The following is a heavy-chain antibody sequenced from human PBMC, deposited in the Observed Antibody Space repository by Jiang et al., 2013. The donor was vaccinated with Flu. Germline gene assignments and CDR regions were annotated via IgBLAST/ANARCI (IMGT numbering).Heavy chain of an antibody. V-gene: IGHV4-34*01. D-gene: IGHD6-13*01. Sequence: GSGLVKPSETLSLSCVVHGGSLSDHYWTWVRQSPGKGLEWIGEINHHGDTDYNPSLKSRVALSLDVSQNQFSLRLTSVTAADTAVYYCVRGKVMAAGGIRPYYYKAMDVWGQGTTVNVS. CDR2: INHHGDT. CDR1: GGSLSDHY. CDR3: VRGKVMAAGGIRPYYYKAMDV. J-gene: IGHJ6*02.